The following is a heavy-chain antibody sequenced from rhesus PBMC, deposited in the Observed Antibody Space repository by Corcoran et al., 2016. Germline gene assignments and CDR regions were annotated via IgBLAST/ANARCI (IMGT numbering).Heavy chain of an antibody. V-gene: IGHV1-111*02. CDR2: SDPEDDEA. J-gene: IGHJ4*01. CDR3: ARGDAFIAAGLDFDF. CDR1: GYTFTELS. Sequence: EVQLVQSGAEVKKPGASVKISCKASGYTFTELSMHWVRQAPGKGLEGMGPSDPEDDEADYTQKFQDRLTITADTSTDTAYMELSSLRSEDTAVYYCARGDAFIAAGLDFDFWGQGVLVTVSS. D-gene: IGHD6-13*01.